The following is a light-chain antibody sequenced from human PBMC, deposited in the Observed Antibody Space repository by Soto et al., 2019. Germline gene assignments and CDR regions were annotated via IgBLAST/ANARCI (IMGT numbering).Light chain of an antibody. Sequence: QPVLAQPPSVSGAPRQRVTIPCTGTSSNLGAGYDAHWYQQLPGTAPKLLVYDTTNRPSGVSDRFSGSKSGTSASLAITELQADDEADYYCQTYDNSLSAYVFGTGTKLTVL. J-gene: IGLJ1*01. CDR3: QTYDNSLSAYV. CDR1: SSNLGAGYD. CDR2: DTT. V-gene: IGLV1-40*01.